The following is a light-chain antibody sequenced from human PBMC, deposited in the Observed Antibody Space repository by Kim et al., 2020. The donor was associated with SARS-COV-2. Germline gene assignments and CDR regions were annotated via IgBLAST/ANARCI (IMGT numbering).Light chain of an antibody. J-gene: IGKJ4*01. CDR1: ESIGSW. CDR3: QQLNASPLT. V-gene: IGKV1-12*01. Sequence: DIQMTQSPSSVSASVGDRVTITCRASESIGSWLAWYQQKPGEAPSLLIYSTSNLNSGVPSRFSGSGYGTDFTLTVSSLQPEDSAVYYCQQLNASPLTFGRGTKVEI. CDR2: STS.